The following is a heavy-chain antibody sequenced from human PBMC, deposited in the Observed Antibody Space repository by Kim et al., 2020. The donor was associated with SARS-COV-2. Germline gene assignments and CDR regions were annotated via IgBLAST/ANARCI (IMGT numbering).Heavy chain of an antibody. D-gene: IGHD6-6*01. CDR1: GFTFDNYA. Sequence: GGSLRLSCAASGFTFDNYAMHWVRQAPGKGLEWVSGITWNSGSLGYADSVKGRFTISRDNAKNSLYLQMNSLRADDTAFYYCANDRWSSSLTLPYDYWGQGTLVTVSS. J-gene: IGHJ4*02. CDR2: ITWNSGSL. V-gene: IGHV3-9*01. CDR3: ANDRWSSSLTLPYDY.